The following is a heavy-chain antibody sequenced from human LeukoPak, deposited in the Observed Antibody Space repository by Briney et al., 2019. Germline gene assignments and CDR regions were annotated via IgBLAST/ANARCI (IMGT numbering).Heavy chain of an antibody. J-gene: IGHJ4*02. CDR2: INPNSGGT. V-gene: IGHV1-2*02. Sequence: ASMKVSCKASGYTFTGYYMHWVRQAPGQGLEWMGWINPNSGGTNYAQKFQGRVTMTRDTSISTAYMELSRLRSDDTAVYYCARDRSYVNYYGSGSYYRIDYWGQGTLVTVSS. CDR1: GYTFTGYY. D-gene: IGHD3-10*01. CDR3: ARDRSYVNYYGSGSYYRIDY.